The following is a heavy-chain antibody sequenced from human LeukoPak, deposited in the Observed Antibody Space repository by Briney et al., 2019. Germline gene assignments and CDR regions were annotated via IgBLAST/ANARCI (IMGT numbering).Heavy chain of an antibody. CDR2: IYYSGST. CDR1: GGSISSSSYH. CDR3: SRDYGAYYYYYMDV. D-gene: IGHD4-17*01. Sequence: SETLSLTCTVSGGSISSSSYHWGWIRQPPGKGLEWIGSIYYSGSTYNNPSLKSRVTMSVDTSKNQFSLKLSSVTAADTAVYYCSRDYGAYYYYYMDVWGKGTTVTVSS. V-gene: IGHV4-39*01. J-gene: IGHJ6*03.